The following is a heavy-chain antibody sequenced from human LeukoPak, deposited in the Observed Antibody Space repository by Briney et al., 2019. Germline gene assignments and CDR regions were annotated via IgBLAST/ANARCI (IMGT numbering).Heavy chain of an antibody. CDR2: ISSSGSTR. V-gene: IGHV3-11*01. D-gene: IGHD7-27*01. Sequence: PGGSLRLSCAASGFTFSDYYMSWIRQAPGKGLEWVSYISSSGSTRYYADSVKGRFTVSRDNSKNTVYLQMKSLRAEDTAVYFCARTLGRYFDFWGQGTLVTVSS. CDR3: ARTLGRYFDF. J-gene: IGHJ4*02. CDR1: GFTFSDYY.